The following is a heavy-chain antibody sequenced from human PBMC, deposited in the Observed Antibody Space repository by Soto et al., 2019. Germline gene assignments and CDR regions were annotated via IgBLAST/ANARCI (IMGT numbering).Heavy chain of an antibody. CDR3: ARFYYDSSGYGYPNWFDP. D-gene: IGHD3-22*01. Sequence: ASVNISCKASGYTFTSYGISWVRQAPGQGLEWMGWISAYNGNTNYAQKLQGRVTMTTDTSTSTAYMELRTLRSDDTAVYYCARFYYDSSGYGYPNWFDPWGQGTLVTVSS. CDR2: ISAYNGNT. J-gene: IGHJ5*02. CDR1: GYTFTSYG. V-gene: IGHV1-18*01.